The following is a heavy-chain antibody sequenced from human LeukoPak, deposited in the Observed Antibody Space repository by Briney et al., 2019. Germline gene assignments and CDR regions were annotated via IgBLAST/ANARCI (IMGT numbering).Heavy chain of an antibody. Sequence: GGSLRLSCAASGFTVSSNYMSWVRLAPGKGLEWVSVIYSGGSTYYADSVKGRFTISRDNSKNTLYLQMNSLRAEDTAVYYCARDSYGDYYFDYWGQGTLVTVSS. D-gene: IGHD4-17*01. CDR3: ARDSYGDYYFDY. CDR1: GFTVSSNY. J-gene: IGHJ4*02. V-gene: IGHV3-53*01. CDR2: IYSGGST.